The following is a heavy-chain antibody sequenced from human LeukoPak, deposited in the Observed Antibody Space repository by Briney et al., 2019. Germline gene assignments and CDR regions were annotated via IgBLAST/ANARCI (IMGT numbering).Heavy chain of an antibody. D-gene: IGHD3-10*01. J-gene: IGHJ3*02. V-gene: IGHV1-2*02. CDR3: ARGGSFHEFDI. CDR2: INTNTGGT. CDR1: GYRFTDYW. Sequence: ASVKVSCKASGYRFTDYWIQWVRQAPGQGLEWMGWINTNTGGTVYAQKFQGRVTMTRDTSLTTSYMDLSRLTTDDTAVYYCARGGSFHEFDIWGQGTMVIVSS.